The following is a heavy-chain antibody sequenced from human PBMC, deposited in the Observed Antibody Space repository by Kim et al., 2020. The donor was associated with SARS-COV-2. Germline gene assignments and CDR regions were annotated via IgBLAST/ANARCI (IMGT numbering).Heavy chain of an antibody. J-gene: IGHJ5*02. CDR1: GGAFSTYY. D-gene: IGHD3-10*01. Sequence: SETLSLTCRVYGGAFSTYYWSWFRQPPGKGLEWIGEINLSGSTNYNPSLNSRVTVSVDTSNNQFSLKLRSVTAADTAIYYCARAYYGSGFNWFDPWDQGTLVTVSS. CDR2: INLSGST. CDR3: ARAYYGSGFNWFDP. V-gene: IGHV4-34*01.